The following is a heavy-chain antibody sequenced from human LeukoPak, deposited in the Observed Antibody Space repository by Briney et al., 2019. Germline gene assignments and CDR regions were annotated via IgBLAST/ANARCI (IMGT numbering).Heavy chain of an antibody. CDR3: ARGPGYYDSSGYYYDSRGFHYFDY. CDR2: IYYSGST. Sequence: SMTLSLTCTVSGGSISSYYWSWIRQSPGKGVEGLAYIYYSGSTNYNPSLKSRVTISVDTSKNQFFLKLSSVTAADTAVYYCARGPGYYDSSGYYYDSRGFHYFDYWGQGTLVTVSS. D-gene: IGHD3-22*01. CDR1: GGSISSYY. J-gene: IGHJ4*02. V-gene: IGHV4-59*01.